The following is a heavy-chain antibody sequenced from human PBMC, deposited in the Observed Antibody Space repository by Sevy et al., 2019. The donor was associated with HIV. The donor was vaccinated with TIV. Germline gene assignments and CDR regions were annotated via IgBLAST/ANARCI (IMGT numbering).Heavy chain of an antibody. D-gene: IGHD3-22*01. V-gene: IGHV3-7*03. CDR3: ARAEGTAVVPGAFDI. J-gene: IGHJ3*02. CDR1: GFTFSSYW. CDR2: IKQDGSEK. Sequence: GGSLRLSCAASGFTFSSYWMSWVRQAPGKGLEWVANIKQDGSEKYYVDSVKGRFTISRDNAKNSLYLQMNSLRAEDTAVYYCARAEGTAVVPGAFDIWGQGTMVTVSS.